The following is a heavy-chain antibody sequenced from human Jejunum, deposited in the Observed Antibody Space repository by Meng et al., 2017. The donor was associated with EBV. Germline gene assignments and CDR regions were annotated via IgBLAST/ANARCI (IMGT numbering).Heavy chain of an antibody. D-gene: IGHD3-22*01. CDR3: ASVGYYDSSGYFTDY. J-gene: IGHJ4*02. Sequence: LQCSARGLVNPVGTLSVPCAVAVGSITSPNWRSWVRQPPGKGLEWIGEIHHRGRTNYNPSLKSRVTISVDKSKNQFSLELSSVTAADTAVYFCASVGYYDSSGYFTDYWGQGTLVTVSS. CDR2: IHHRGRT. CDR1: VGSITSPNW. V-gene: IGHV4-4*01.